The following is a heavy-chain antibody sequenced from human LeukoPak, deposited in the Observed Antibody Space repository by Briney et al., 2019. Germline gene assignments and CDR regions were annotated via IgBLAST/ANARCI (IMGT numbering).Heavy chain of an antibody. CDR1: GFSLSSYA. V-gene: IGHV3-49*04. Sequence: PGGSLRLSCAASGFSLSSYAMSWVRQAPGKGLEWVGFIRSKDYGGTTDYAASVKGRFTISRDDSKSIAYLQMNSLKTEDTAVYYCTRSPYLHYYFYYMDVWGKGTTVTVSS. CDR3: TRSPYLHYYFYYMDV. D-gene: IGHD5/OR15-5a*01. J-gene: IGHJ6*03. CDR2: IRSKDYGGTT.